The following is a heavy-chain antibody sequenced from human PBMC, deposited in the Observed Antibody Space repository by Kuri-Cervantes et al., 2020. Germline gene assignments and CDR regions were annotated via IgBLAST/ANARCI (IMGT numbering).Heavy chain of an antibody. V-gene: IGHV4-4*07. Sequence: ESLKISCTVSGGSISSYYWSWIRQPAGKGLEWIGRIYTSGSTNYNPPLKSRVTMSVDTSKNQFSLKLSSVTAADTAVYYCARTSAAGPFDYWGQGTLVTVSS. CDR3: ARTSAAGPFDY. CDR1: GGSISSYY. CDR2: IYTSGST. D-gene: IGHD6-13*01. J-gene: IGHJ4*02.